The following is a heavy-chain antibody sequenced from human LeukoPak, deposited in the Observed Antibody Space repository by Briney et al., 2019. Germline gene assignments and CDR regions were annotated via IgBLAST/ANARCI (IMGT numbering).Heavy chain of an antibody. CDR3: ARGTRNCGGDCYPLDY. J-gene: IGHJ4*02. CDR1: GYTLTELS. D-gene: IGHD2-21*02. CDR2: FDPEDGET. Sequence: ASVKVSCKVSGYTLTELSMHWVRQAPGKGLEWMGGFDPEDGETIYAQKFQGRVTMTEDTSTDTAYMELSSLRSEDTAVYYCARGTRNCGGDCYPLDYWGQGTLVTVSS. V-gene: IGHV1-24*01.